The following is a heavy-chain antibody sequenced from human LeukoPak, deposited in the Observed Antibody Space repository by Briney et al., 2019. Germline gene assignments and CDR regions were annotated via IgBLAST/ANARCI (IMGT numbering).Heavy chain of an antibody. CDR3: ARDRSDCSGGSCYWDGFDY. Sequence: PSQTLSLTCAISGDSVPSNSAAWNWIRQSPSRGLEWLGRTYYRSKWYNDYAVSVKSRITINPDTSKNQFSLQLNSVTPEDTAVYYCARDRSDCSGGSCYWDGFDYWGQGTLVTVSS. CDR1: GDSVPSNSAA. D-gene: IGHD2-15*01. J-gene: IGHJ4*02. V-gene: IGHV6-1*01. CDR2: TYYRSKWYN.